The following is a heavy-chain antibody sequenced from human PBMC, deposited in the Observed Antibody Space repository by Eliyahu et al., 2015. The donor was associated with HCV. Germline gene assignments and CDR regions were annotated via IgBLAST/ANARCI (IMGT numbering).Heavy chain of an antibody. CDR2: INWNGDST. CDR3: ARCGSTSCYDYFDY. J-gene: IGHJ4*02. Sequence: EVQLVESGGGVVRPGGSLRLSCTASGFTFDDYGMSWVRQVPGQGLEWVSGINWNGDSTGYADSVKGRFTISRDNAKNSLYLQMNSLRAEDTALYHCARCGSTSCYDYFDYWGQGTLVTVSS. D-gene: IGHD2-2*01. V-gene: IGHV3-20*01. CDR1: GFTFDDYG.